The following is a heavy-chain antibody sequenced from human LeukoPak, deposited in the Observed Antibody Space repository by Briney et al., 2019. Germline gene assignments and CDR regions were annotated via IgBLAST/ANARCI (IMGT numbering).Heavy chain of an antibody. Sequence: KASETLSLTRSVSGRSISSYYWSWIRQPPGKGLEWIGYIFYSGSSNYNPSLKSRVTMSVDTSENQLSLKLRSVTAADTALYYCARAHTSNWYMDYWGQGTLVTVSS. J-gene: IGHJ4*02. CDR3: ARAHTSNWYMDY. V-gene: IGHV4-59*01. CDR2: IFYSGSS. CDR1: GRSISSYY. D-gene: IGHD6-13*01.